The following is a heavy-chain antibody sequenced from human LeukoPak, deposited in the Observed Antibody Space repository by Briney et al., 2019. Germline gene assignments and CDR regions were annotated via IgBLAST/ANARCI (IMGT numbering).Heavy chain of an antibody. J-gene: IGHJ6*02. CDR2: IIPILGIA. V-gene: IGHV1-69*04. CDR1: GGTFSSYA. D-gene: IGHD2-21*02. CDR3: ASRSTVVVTARSYYYYGMDV. Sequence: SVKVSCKASGGTFSSYAISWVRQAPGQGLEWMGRIIPILGIANYAQKFQGRVTITADKSTSTAYMELSSLRSEDTAVYYCASRSTVVVTARSYYYYGMDVWGQGTTVTVSS.